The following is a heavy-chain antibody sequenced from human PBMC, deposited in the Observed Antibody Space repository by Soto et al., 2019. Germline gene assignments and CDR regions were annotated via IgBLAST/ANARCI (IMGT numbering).Heavy chain of an antibody. V-gene: IGHV4-34*01. CDR1: GGSFSGYY. CDR2: INESGST. CDR3: ARGGREVSRTYGSIDY. D-gene: IGHD4-17*01. Sequence: QVQLQQWGAGLLKPSETLSLTCAVHGGSFSGYYWSWIRQPPGKGLEWIGEINESGSTNYNPSLKSRVTISVDTSKNQFSLKLSSVTAADTAVYYCARGGREVSRTYGSIDYWGQGTRVTVSS. J-gene: IGHJ4*02.